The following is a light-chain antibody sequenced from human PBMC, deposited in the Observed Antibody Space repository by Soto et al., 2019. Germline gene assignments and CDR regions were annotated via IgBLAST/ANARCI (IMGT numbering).Light chain of an antibody. Sequence: EIVLTQSPVTLSLSPGERATLSCRASQSVDSYLAWYQQKPGQAPRLLIYEASNRASGIPARFSGSGSGTDFTLTISSLEPEDFAVYYCQQYGSSPPWTFGQGTKVEIK. CDR2: EAS. J-gene: IGKJ1*01. CDR1: QSVDSY. CDR3: QQYGSSPPWT. V-gene: IGKV3-11*01.